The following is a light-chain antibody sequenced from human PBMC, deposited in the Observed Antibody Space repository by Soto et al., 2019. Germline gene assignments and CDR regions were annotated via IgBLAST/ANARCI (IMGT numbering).Light chain of an antibody. CDR2: WAS. J-gene: IGKJ5*01. CDR1: QSVLYSSNNKNY. Sequence: DIVMTQSPYSLAVSLGERATINCKSSQSVLYSSNNKNYLAWYQQKPGQPPKLLIYWASTRESGVPDRFSGSGSGTDFTLTISSLQAEDVAVYYCQQYYSTFITFGQGTRLEIK. V-gene: IGKV4-1*01. CDR3: QQYYSTFIT.